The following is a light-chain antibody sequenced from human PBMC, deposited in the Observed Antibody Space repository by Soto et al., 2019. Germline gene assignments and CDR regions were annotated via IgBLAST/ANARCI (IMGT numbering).Light chain of an antibody. CDR2: ENN. CDR1: SSNIGAGYE. Sequence: QTVVTQPPSVSEAPGQRVTISCTGSSSNIGAGYEAHWYQQVPGTAPKLLIYENNNRPSGVPDRFSGSKSSTSASLAITGLQAEDEAEYYCQSYDSSLSGYVFGTGTKVTVL. V-gene: IGLV1-40*01. J-gene: IGLJ1*01. CDR3: QSYDSSLSGYV.